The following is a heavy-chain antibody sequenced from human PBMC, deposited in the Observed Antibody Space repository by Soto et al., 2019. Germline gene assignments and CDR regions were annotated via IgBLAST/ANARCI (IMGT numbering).Heavy chain of an antibody. CDR2: IIPIFGTA. D-gene: IGHD3-22*01. J-gene: IGHJ4*02. Sequence: GASVKVSCKASGGTFSSYAISWVGQAPGQGLEWMGGIIPIFGTANYAQKFQGRVTITADESTSTAYMELSSLRSEDTAVYYCARSRYYYDSSGYLIIDYWGQGTLVTVSS. V-gene: IGHV1-69*13. CDR3: ARSRYYYDSSGYLIIDY. CDR1: GGTFSSYA.